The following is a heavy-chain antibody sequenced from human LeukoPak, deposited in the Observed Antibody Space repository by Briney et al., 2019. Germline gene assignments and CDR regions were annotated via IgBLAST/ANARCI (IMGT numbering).Heavy chain of an antibody. CDR1: GFTFSSYA. J-gene: IGHJ4*02. Sequence: GGSLRLSCAASGFTFSSYAMSWVRQAPAKGLEGVSAISGSGGSTSYAKSVKGRFTISRDNPKNTLYLQMTSLRAEDTAVYYCAKVIGYSYGCVDYWGQGTLVTVSS. V-gene: IGHV3-23*01. D-gene: IGHD5-18*01. CDR3: AKVIGYSYGCVDY. CDR2: ISGSGGST.